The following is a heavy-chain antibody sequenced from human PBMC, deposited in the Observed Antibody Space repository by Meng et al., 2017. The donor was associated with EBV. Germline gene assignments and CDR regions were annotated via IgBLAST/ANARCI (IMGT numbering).Heavy chain of an antibody. CDR2: VSHSGRT. V-gene: IGHV4-34*01. CDR1: GWSFTDYY. CDR3: ARVGYSVHDVSFEDF. Sequence: QVLLRQWGAGLLKPSXXLSLCXXVYGWSFTDYYWSWIRQAPGKSLEWIGEVSHSGRTRYNPSLKSRVSMSADVSKKQFSLKMKSVTAADTGVYFCARVGYSVHDVSFEDFGGQGTLVTVSS. J-gene: IGHJ4*02. D-gene: IGHD5/OR15-5a*01.